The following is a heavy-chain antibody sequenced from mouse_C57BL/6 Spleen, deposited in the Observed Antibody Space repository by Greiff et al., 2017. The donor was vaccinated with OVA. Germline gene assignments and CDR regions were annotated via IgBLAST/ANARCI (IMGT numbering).Heavy chain of an antibody. D-gene: IGHD2-13*01. CDR2: INPSTGGT. Sequence: EVQLVESGPELVKPGASVKISCKASGYSFTGYYMNWVKQSPEKSLEWIGEINPSTGGTTYNQKFKAKATLTVDKSSSTAYMQLKSLTSEDSAVYYCARGEGIFYAMDYWGQGTSVTVSS. V-gene: IGHV1-42*01. J-gene: IGHJ4*01. CDR3: ARGEGIFYAMDY. CDR1: GYSFTGYY.